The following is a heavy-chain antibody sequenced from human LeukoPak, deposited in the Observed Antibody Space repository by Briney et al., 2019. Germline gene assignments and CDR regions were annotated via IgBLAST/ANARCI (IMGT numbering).Heavy chain of an antibody. CDR2: IWYDGSNK. CDR1: RFTFSSYG. J-gene: IGHJ6*02. Sequence: GGSLRLSCAASRFTFSSYGMHWVRQAPGKGLEWVAVIWYDGSNKYYADPVKGRFTISRDNSKNTLYLQMNSLRAEDTAVYYCASWMLHSYYYYGMDVWGQGTTVTVSS. CDR3: ASWMLHSYYYYGMDV. V-gene: IGHV3-33*01. D-gene: IGHD2-15*01.